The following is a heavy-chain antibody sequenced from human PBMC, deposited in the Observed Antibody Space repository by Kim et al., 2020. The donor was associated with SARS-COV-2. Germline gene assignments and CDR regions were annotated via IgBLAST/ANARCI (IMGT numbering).Heavy chain of an antibody. D-gene: IGHD2-15*01. CDR3: ARAPGYCSGGSCNPVGY. CDR1: GFTFSSYG. Sequence: GGSLRLSCAASGFTFSSYGMHWVRQAPGKGLEWVAVISYDGSNKYYADSVKGRFTISRDNSKNTLYLQMNSLRAEDTAVYYCARAPGYCSGGSCNPVGYWGPGTLVTVSS. J-gene: IGHJ4*02. V-gene: IGHV3-33*05. CDR2: ISYDGSNK.